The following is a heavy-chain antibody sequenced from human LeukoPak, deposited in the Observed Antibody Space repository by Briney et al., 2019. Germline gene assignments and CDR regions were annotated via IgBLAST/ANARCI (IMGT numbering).Heavy chain of an antibody. CDR3: ARERLYYYDSSGAPNLDY. J-gene: IGHJ4*02. Sequence: GGSLRLSCAASGFTFSAYWMHWVRQAPGKGLVWVSRINSDGFSITYADSVKGRFTISRDNSENTLYLQMNSLRAEDTAVYYCARERLYYYDSSGAPNLDYWGQGTLVTVSS. CDR1: GFTFSAYW. D-gene: IGHD3-22*01. CDR2: INSDGFSI. V-gene: IGHV3-74*01.